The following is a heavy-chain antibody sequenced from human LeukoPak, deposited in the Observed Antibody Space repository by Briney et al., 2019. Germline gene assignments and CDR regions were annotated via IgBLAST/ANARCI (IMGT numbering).Heavy chain of an antibody. CDR2: INHSGST. D-gene: IGHD6-13*01. V-gene: IGHV4-34*01. J-gene: IGHJ5*02. Sequence: SETLSLTCAVYGGSFSGYYWSGIRQPPGKGLEGMGEINHSGSTNYNPSLKSRVTISVDTSKNQFSLKLSSVTAADTAVYYCARVARYSSSCRFDPWGQGTLVTVSS. CDR1: GGSFSGYY. CDR3: ARVARYSSSCRFDP.